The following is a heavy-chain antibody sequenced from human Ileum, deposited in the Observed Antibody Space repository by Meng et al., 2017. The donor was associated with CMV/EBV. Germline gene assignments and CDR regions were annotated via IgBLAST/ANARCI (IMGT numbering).Heavy chain of an antibody. V-gene: IGHV6-1*01. Sequence: QTQLQQSCPGLVKPAQPLSLTCAISGDSVSSNIAAWSWIRQSPSRGLEWLGRTYYRSKWYDDYAVSVKSRVTITPDTSKNQFSLHLNSVSPEDTAIYFCAREMGAHDYWGQGTLVTVSS. D-gene: IGHD4/OR15-4a*01. J-gene: IGHJ4*02. CDR1: GDSVSSNIAA. CDR2: TYYRSKWYD. CDR3: AREMGAHDY.